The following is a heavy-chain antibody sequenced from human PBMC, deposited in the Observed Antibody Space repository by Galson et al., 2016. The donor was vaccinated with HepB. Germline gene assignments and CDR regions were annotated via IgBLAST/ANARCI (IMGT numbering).Heavy chain of an antibody. V-gene: IGHV4-61*01. CDR1: GDSVNSGSYY. J-gene: IGHJ5*02. CDR2: IYKNGST. D-gene: IGHD2/OR15-2a*01. Sequence: SETLSLTCTVSGDSVNSGSYYWRWIRQPPGKGLEYIGYIYKNGSTDYNPSLKSRVTISLDTSKNQFSLYLRSVTAADTAVYYCAKEGRIGGWLDPWGQGTLVTVSS. CDR3: AKEGRIGGWLDP.